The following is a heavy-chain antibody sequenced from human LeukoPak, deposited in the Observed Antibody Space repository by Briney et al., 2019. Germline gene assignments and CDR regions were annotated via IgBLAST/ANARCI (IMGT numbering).Heavy chain of an antibody. Sequence: ASVKVSCKASGYTFTGYYLHWVRQAPGQGLEWMGIINPSGGSTSYAQKFQGRVTMTRDTSTSTVYMELSSLRSEDTAVYYCARDHGPGGNSGWVDYWGQGTLVTVSP. CDR3: ARDHGPGGNSGWVDY. D-gene: IGHD4-23*01. V-gene: IGHV1-46*01. CDR2: INPSGGST. J-gene: IGHJ4*02. CDR1: GYTFTGYY.